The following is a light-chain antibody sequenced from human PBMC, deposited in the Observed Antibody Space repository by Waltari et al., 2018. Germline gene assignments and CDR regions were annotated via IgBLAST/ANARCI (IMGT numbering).Light chain of an antibody. CDR3: CSYAGLGIYV. Sequence: QSGLTQPASVSGSPGQSITIPCTGTSSDVGNYNLVSCYQQYPGKAPKLMVYEVTKRTSGVSDRFSGSKSGNTASLTIYGLQSEDEADYYCCSYAGLGIYVFGTGTKVTVL. CDR2: EVT. CDR1: SSDVGNYNL. J-gene: IGLJ1*01. V-gene: IGLV2-23*02.